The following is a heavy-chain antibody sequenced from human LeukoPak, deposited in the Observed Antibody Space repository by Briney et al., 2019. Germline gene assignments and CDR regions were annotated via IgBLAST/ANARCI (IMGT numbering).Heavy chain of an antibody. CDR1: GGSISSYY. D-gene: IGHD5-18*01. CDR2: IYTSGST. CDR3: ARGAIQLWLNWFDP. J-gene: IGHJ5*02. Sequence: SETLSLTCTVSGGSISSYYWSWIRQPAGKGLEWIGRIYTSGSTNYNPSLKSRVTMSVDTSKNQFSLKLSSVTAADTAVYYCARGAIQLWLNWFDPWGQGTLVTVSS. V-gene: IGHV4-4*07.